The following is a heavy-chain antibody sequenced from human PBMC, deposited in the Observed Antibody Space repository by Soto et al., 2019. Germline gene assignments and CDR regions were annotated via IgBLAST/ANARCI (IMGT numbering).Heavy chain of an antibody. CDR3: ARDGGYSPDYYGMDV. J-gene: IGHJ6*02. CDR1: GFTFSSYS. V-gene: IGHV3-48*01. CDR2: ISSSSSTI. D-gene: IGHD5-12*01. Sequence: GGSLRLSCAASGFTFSSYSMNWVRQAPGKGLEWVSYISSSSSTIYYADSVKGRFTISRDNAKNSLYLQMNSLRAEDTAVYYCARDGGYSPDYYGMDVWGQGTTVTVSS.